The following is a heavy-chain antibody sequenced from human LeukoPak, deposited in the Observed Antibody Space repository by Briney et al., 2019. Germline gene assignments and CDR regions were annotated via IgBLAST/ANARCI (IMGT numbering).Heavy chain of an antibody. CDR1: GGSISSYY. D-gene: IGHD3-9*01. CDR2: IYTSGST. V-gene: IGHV4-4*07. J-gene: IGHJ3*02. Sequence: SETLSLTCTISGGSISSYYWSWIRQPAGKGLEWIGRIYTSGSTNYNPSLKSRVTISVDTSKNQFSLKLSSVTAADTAVYYCARDREVRYFDWLEAFDIWGQGTMVTVSS. CDR3: ARDREVRYFDWLEAFDI.